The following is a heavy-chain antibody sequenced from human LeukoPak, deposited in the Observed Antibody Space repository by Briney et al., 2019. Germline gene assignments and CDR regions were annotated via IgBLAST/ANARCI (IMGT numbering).Heavy chain of an antibody. V-gene: IGHV3-48*03. CDR2: ISSSGSTI. J-gene: IGHJ4*02. Sequence: GGSLRLSCAASGFTFSSYEMNWVRQAPGKGLEWVSYISSSGSTIYYADSVKGRFTISRDNSKNSLYLQMNSLRTEDTALYYCAKDATVTTMYYFDYWGQGTLVTVSS. CDR3: AKDATVTTMYYFDY. CDR1: GFTFSSYE. D-gene: IGHD4-17*01.